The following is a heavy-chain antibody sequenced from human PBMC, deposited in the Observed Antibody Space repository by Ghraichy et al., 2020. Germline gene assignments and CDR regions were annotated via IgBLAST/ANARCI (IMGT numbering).Heavy chain of an antibody. Sequence: GGSLRLSCAASGFTFSSYWMHWVRHAPGKGLVWVSRINSDGSHTNYADSVKGRFTISRDNAKNTLYLQMNSLRAEDTAVYYCARSLNSGSYPDYWGQGNLVTVSS. CDR2: INSDGSHT. V-gene: IGHV3-74*01. CDR3: ARSLNSGSYPDY. CDR1: GFTFSSYW. D-gene: IGHD1-26*01. J-gene: IGHJ4*02.